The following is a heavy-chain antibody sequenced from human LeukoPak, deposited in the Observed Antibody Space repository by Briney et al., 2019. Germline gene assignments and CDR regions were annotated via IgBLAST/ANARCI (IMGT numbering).Heavy chain of an antibody. CDR2: INHSGST. D-gene: IGHD5-18*01. CDR3: ARASHVVQLWTTYIP. Sequence: PSETLSLTCAAYGGSFSGYYWSWIRQPPGKGLEWIGEINHSGSTNYNPSLESRVTISVDTSKNQFSLKLSSVTAADTAVYYCARASHVVQLWTTYIPWGQGTLVTVSS. V-gene: IGHV4-34*01. J-gene: IGHJ5*02. CDR1: GGSFSGYY.